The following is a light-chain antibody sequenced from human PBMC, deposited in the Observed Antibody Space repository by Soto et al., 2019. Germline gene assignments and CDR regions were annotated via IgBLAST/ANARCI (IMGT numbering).Light chain of an antibody. CDR1: SSDVGDYKY. CDR3: GSHTSSNNWV. V-gene: IGLV2-14*01. Sequence: QSALTQPASVSGSPGQSITISCTGTSSDVGDYKYVTWYQHHPGKAPKLLIYEVTHRPSGVSDRFSGSKSGNTASLTISGLQAEDEADYYCGSHTSSNNWVFGGGTKVTVL. J-gene: IGLJ3*02. CDR2: EVT.